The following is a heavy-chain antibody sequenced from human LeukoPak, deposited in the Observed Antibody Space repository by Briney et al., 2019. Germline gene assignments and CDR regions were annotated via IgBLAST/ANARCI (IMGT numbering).Heavy chain of an antibody. CDR3: ARVLRDISGYYDY. CDR1: GFTFSNYA. J-gene: IGHJ4*02. V-gene: IGHV3-64*01. D-gene: IGHD3-22*01. Sequence: GGSLRLSCAASGFTFSNYALHWVRQAPGKGLEYVSAISINGDNTYYANSAKGRFTISRDNSKNTVYLQMGSLRAEDMAVYYCARVLRDISGYYDYWGQGTLVTVSS. CDR2: ISINGDNT.